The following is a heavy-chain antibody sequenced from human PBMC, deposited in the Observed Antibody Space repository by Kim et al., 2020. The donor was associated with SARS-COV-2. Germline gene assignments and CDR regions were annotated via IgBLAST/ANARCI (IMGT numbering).Heavy chain of an antibody. V-gene: IGHV4-31*03. CDR2: IYYSGST. Sequence: SETLSLTCTVSGGSISSGGYYWSWIRQHPGKGLEWIGYIYYSGSTYYNPSLKSRVTISVDTSKNQFSLKLSSVTAADTAVYYCAKTRWGYSSSSHGSYYFDYWGQGTLVTGSS. D-gene: IGHD6-6*01. CDR3: AKTRWGYSSSSHGSYYFDY. CDR1: GGSISSGGYY. J-gene: IGHJ4*02.